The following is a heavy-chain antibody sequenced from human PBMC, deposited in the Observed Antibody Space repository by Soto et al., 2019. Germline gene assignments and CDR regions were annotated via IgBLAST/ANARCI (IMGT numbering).Heavy chain of an antibody. CDR1: GFTFSSYA. J-gene: IGHJ4*02. Sequence: EVQLLESGGGLVQPGGSLRLSCAASGFTFSSYAMSWVRQAPGKGLEWVSAISGSGGSTYYADSVKGRFTISRDNSKNTLYLQMNSLRAEDTAVYYCARANDFWSGPKWYYFDYWGQGTLVTVSS. D-gene: IGHD3-3*01. CDR2: ISGSGGST. V-gene: IGHV3-23*01. CDR3: ARANDFWSGPKWYYFDY.